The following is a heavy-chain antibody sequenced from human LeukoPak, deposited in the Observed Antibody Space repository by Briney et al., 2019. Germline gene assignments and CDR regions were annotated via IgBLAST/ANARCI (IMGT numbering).Heavy chain of an antibody. Sequence: PSETLSLTCTVSGGSISSSSYYWGWIRQPPGKGLEWIGSIYYSGSTYYNPSLKSRVTISVDTSKNQFSLKLSSVTAADTAVYYCARDGDIGGSYGLDTETNWSDPWGQGTLVTVSS. V-gene: IGHV4-39*01. J-gene: IGHJ5*02. CDR1: GGSISSSSYY. CDR3: ARDGDIGGSYGLDTETNWSDP. CDR2: IYYSGST. D-gene: IGHD1-26*01.